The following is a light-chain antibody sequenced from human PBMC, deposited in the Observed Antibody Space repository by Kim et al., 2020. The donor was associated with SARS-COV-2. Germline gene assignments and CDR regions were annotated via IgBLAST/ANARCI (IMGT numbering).Light chain of an antibody. CDR3: AAWDASLSGWV. CDR1: RSNIGSNY. J-gene: IGLJ3*02. Sequence: GQRVTISCSGSRSNIGSNYVDWYQQLPGTAPKLLIHNNDQRPSGVPDRFSGSKSGTSASLAISGLRSEDEADYYCAAWDASLSGWVFGGGTKLTV. V-gene: IGLV1-47*02. CDR2: NND.